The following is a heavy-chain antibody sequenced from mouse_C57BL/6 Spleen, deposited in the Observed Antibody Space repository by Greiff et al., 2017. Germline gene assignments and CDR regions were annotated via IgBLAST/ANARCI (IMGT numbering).Heavy chain of an antibody. Sequence: QVQLQQSGAELVRPGASVKLSCKASGYTFTSYSMHWVKQRPGQGLEWIGYINPSSGYTKYNQKFKDKATLTVDKSSSTAYMQLSSLTSEDTAVDDCARDYYGYDGGFDYWGQGTTLTVSS. CDR2: INPSSGYT. J-gene: IGHJ2*01. D-gene: IGHD2-2*01. CDR1: GYTFTSYS. CDR3: ARDYYGYDGGFDY. V-gene: IGHV1-4*01.